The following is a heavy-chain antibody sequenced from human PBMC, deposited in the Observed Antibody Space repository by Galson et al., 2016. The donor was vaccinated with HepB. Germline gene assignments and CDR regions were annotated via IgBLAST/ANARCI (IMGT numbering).Heavy chain of an antibody. CDR2: TFYRSEWHY. Sequence: CAIPGDSVSSIGAAWNWIRQSPSRGLEWLGRTFYRSEWHYESDVSVPRRISINSDTSKNQFTLQLNSVSPEDTAVYYCARDPGWQYRYSGSYLGWFDPWGQGTLVTVSS. D-gene: IGHD1-26*01. V-gene: IGHV6-1*01. CDR1: GDSVSSIGAA. CDR3: ARDPGWQYRYSGSYLGWFDP. J-gene: IGHJ5*02.